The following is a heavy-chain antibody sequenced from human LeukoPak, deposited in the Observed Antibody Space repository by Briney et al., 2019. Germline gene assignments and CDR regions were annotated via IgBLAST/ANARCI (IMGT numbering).Heavy chain of an antibody. J-gene: IGHJ4*02. V-gene: IGHV3-9*01. Sequence: GGSQRLSCTASGFSFDDHAMHWVRQAPGKGLEWVSSITRNSGRIGYADSVKGRFTISRDNAKNSLYLQMNSLRLEDTAWYYCAKVLLPRGITPLDSWGQGTLVTVSS. CDR1: GFSFDDHA. CDR2: ITRNSGRI. CDR3: AKVLLPRGITPLDS.